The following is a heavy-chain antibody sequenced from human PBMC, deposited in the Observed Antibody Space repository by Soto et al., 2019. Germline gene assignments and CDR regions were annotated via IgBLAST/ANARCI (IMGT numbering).Heavy chain of an antibody. J-gene: IGHJ4*02. CDR1: GFTFSSYS. CDR3: AREVLIAAAGPFPLDY. V-gene: IGHV3-48*01. D-gene: IGHD6-13*01. CDR2: ISSSSSTL. Sequence: GXSLRLSCAASGFTFSSYSMNCVRQAPFKGLEWVSYISSSSSTLYYADSVKGRFTISRDNAKNSLYLQMNSLRAEDTAVYYCAREVLIAAAGPFPLDYWGQGTLVTVSS.